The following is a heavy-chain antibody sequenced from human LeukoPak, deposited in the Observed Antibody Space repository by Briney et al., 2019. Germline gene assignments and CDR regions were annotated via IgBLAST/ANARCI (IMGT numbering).Heavy chain of an antibody. CDR1: GGSITSYY. J-gene: IGHJ4*02. Sequence: PSETLSLTCTVSGGSITSYYWSWIRQAAGKGLEWVGRIYTSGSTNYNPSLKSRVTMSVDTSKNQFSLELSSVTAADTAVYYCARSGGSGTYYDGSFDCWGQGTLVTVSS. D-gene: IGHD1-26*01. CDR2: IYTSGST. CDR3: ARSGGSGTYYDGSFDC. V-gene: IGHV4-4*07.